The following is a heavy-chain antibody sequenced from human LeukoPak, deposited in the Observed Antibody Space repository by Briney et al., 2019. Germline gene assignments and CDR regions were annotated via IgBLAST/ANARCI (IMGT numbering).Heavy chain of an antibody. CDR1: GFAFDSYG. CDR2: ISSYTIT. V-gene: IGHV3-48*01. CDR3: ARSGHSNGWYYFDY. Sequence: GGSLRLSCAASGFAFDSYGMSWVRQAPGKRLEWIAYISSYTITYYADFVKGRFTISRDNAKKSLDLQMNSLRAEDTAVYYCARSGHSNGWYYFDYWGLGALVTVSS. D-gene: IGHD6-19*01. J-gene: IGHJ4*02.